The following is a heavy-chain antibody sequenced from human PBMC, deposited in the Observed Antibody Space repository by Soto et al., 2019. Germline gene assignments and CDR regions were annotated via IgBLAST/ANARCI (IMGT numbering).Heavy chain of an antibody. CDR3: AIDRLPAADPGDY. V-gene: IGHV3-30*03. Sequence: QVQLVESGGGVVQPGRSLRLSCAASGFTFSSYGMHWVRQAPGKGLEWVAVISYDGSNKYYADSVKGRFTISRDNSKNTQYLQMNSLRAEDTAVYYCAIDRLPAADPGDYWGQGTLVTVSS. CDR1: GFTFSSYG. J-gene: IGHJ4*02. CDR2: ISYDGSNK. D-gene: IGHD6-13*01.